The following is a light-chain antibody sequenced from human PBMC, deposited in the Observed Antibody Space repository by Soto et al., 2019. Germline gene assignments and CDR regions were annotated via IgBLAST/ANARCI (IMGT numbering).Light chain of an antibody. CDR3: QHFGGTTFT. CDR2: GAS. CDR1: QSVSSSY. Sequence: EIVLTQSPGTLSLSPGEGATLSCRASQSVSSSYIAWYQQRPGQTPSLLIYGASTRATGISDRFSGSGSGTHFTLTISRLEPGDFAVYYCQHFGGTTFTFGQGTRLEIK. J-gene: IGKJ5*01. V-gene: IGKV3-20*01.